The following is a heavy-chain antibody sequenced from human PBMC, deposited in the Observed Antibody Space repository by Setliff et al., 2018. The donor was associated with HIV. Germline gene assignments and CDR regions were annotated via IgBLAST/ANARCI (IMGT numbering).Heavy chain of an antibody. J-gene: IGHJ4*02. CDR3: ARDSGGYNYGFAVGSFDY. Sequence: SETLSLTCTVSGGSISGYYWSWIRQAPGKGLEWMGYIYSGGSTNYNPSLKSRITISIDTSKSQFSLKLTSVAAADTAVYYCARDSGGYNYGFAVGSFDYWGQGALVTVSS. V-gene: IGHV4-59*01. D-gene: IGHD5-18*01. CDR1: GGSISGYY. CDR2: IYSGGST.